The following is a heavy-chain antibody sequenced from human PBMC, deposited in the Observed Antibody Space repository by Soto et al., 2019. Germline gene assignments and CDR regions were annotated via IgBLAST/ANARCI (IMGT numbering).Heavy chain of an antibody. J-gene: IGHJ4*02. CDR1: GFTFSSYA. D-gene: IGHD3-22*01. Sequence: QVQLVESGGGVVQPGRSLRLSCAASGFTFSSYAMHWVRQAPGKGLEWVAVISYDGSNKYYADSVKGRFTISRDNSKNTLYLQMNSLRAEDTAVYYCSGFYYDSSGYYLFDYWGQGTLVTVPS. V-gene: IGHV3-30-3*01. CDR2: ISYDGSNK. CDR3: SGFYYDSSGYYLFDY.